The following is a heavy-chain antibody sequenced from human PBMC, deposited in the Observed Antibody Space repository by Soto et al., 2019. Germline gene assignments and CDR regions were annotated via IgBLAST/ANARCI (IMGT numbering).Heavy chain of an antibody. CDR2: INHSGST. CDR3: ARAQVAAAHYYYYGMDV. D-gene: IGHD6-13*01. CDR1: GGSFSGYY. V-gene: IGHV4-34*01. Sequence: QVQLQQWGAGLLKPSETLSLTCAVYGGSFSGYYWSWIRQPPGKGLEWIGEINHSGSTNYNPSLKSRVTISVDTSKNQFSLKLSSATAADTAVYYCARAQVAAAHYYYYGMDVWGQGTTVTVSS. J-gene: IGHJ6*02.